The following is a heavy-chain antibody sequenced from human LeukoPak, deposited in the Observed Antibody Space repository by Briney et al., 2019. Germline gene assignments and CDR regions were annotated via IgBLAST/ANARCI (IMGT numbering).Heavy chain of an antibody. CDR2: IYYSGSI. CDR1: GGSISSSSYY. V-gene: IGHV4-39*01. Sequence: SETLSLTCTVSGGSISSSSYYWGWIRQPPGKGLEWIGSIYYSGSIYYNPSLKSRVTISVDTSKNQFSLKLSPVTAADTAVYYCARRRVKYYYDSSGYRDAFDIWGQGTMVTVSS. J-gene: IGHJ3*02. CDR3: ARRRVKYYYDSSGYRDAFDI. D-gene: IGHD3-22*01.